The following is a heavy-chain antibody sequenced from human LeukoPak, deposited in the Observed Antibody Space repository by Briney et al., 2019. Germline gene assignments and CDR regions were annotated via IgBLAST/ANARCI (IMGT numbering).Heavy chain of an antibody. Sequence: SETLSLTCAVSGYSVSAGYYWGWIRQSPGKGLEWIGSISHRGTTYHNPSLKSRIIISLDTSKNQLSLSLTSVTAADTATYYCTREQAGTIVDDWGQGTLVTVSS. V-gene: IGHV4-38-2*02. CDR1: GYSVSAGYY. CDR3: TREQAGTIVDD. CDR2: ISHRGTT. J-gene: IGHJ4*02. D-gene: IGHD1-1*01.